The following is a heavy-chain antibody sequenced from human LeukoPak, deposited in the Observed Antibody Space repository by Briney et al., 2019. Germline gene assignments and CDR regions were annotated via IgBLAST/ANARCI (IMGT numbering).Heavy chain of an antibody. CDR3: ARVSMVRGAAPYNWFDP. D-gene: IGHD3-10*01. CDR2: MNPNSGNT. Sequence: ASVKASCKASGYTFSSYDINWVRQATGQGLEWMGWMNPNSGNTGYAQKFQGRVTMTRNTSISTAYMELSSLRSEDTAVYYCARVSMVRGAAPYNWFDPWGQGTLVTVSS. CDR1: GYTFSSYD. J-gene: IGHJ5*02. V-gene: IGHV1-8*01.